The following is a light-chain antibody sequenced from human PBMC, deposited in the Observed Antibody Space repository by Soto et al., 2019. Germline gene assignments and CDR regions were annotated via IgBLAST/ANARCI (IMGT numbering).Light chain of an antibody. CDR3: QQYYSYLPIT. CDR2: AAS. Sequence: AIRMTQSPSSLSASTGDRVTITCRASQGISSYLAWYQQKPGKVPKLLIYAASTLQSGVPSRFSGSGSGTDFTLTISCLQSEDFATYYCQQYYSYLPITFGQGTRLEIK. J-gene: IGKJ5*01. V-gene: IGKV1-8*01. CDR1: QGISSY.